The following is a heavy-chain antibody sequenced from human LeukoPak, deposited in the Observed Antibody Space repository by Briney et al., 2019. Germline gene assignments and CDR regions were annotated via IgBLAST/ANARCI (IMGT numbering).Heavy chain of an antibody. V-gene: IGHV3-9*01. D-gene: IGHD3-3*01. J-gene: IGHJ4*02. CDR2: ISWNSGSI. CDR1: GFTFDDYA. CDR3: ARDSEGLLRGAYFDY. Sequence: GGSLRLSCAASGFTFDDYAMHWVRQAPGKGLEWVSGISWNSGSIGYADSVKGRFTISRDNAKNSLYLQMNSLRAEDTAVYYCARDSEGLLRGAYFDYWGQGTLVTVSS.